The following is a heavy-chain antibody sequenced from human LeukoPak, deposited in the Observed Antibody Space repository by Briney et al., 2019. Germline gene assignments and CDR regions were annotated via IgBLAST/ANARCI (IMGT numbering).Heavy chain of an antibody. Sequence: WASVKVSCKASGYTFTGYYMHWVRQAPGQGLEWMGWMNPNSGNTGYAQKFQGRVTMTRNTSISTAYMELSSLRSEDTAVYYCARGKNPEQWLDFAFDIWGQGTMVTVSS. J-gene: IGHJ3*02. CDR3: ARGKNPEQWLDFAFDI. CDR1: GYTFTGYY. CDR2: MNPNSGNT. D-gene: IGHD6-19*01. V-gene: IGHV1-8*02.